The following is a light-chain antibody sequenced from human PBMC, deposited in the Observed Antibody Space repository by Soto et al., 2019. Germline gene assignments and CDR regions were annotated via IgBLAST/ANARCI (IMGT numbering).Light chain of an antibody. V-gene: IGKV3-20*01. CDR2: GAS. Sequence: EIVLTQSPGTLSLSPGERVILSCRASQSVTSGYLAWSQQKPGQAPRLLIYGASNRATGIPDRFSGSGSGTDFTLTISRLEPEDFAVYYCQHYGTSPLTFGQGTKVEIK. CDR1: QSVTSGY. CDR3: QHYGTSPLT. J-gene: IGKJ1*01.